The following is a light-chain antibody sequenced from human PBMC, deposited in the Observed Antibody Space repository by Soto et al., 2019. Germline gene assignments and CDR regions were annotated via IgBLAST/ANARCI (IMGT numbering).Light chain of an antibody. CDR1: QGIGDT. CDR3: QHYVNWPLT. V-gene: IGKV3-15*01. J-gene: IGKJ4*01. Sequence: EIVMTQSPATVSVSRGEGATLSCRASQGIGDTLAWYQQKPGQTPRLLIYDTSIRATGVPARFSGSRSGAEFTLTISSLQSEDFAVYYCQHYVNWPLTFGGGTKVDIK. CDR2: DTS.